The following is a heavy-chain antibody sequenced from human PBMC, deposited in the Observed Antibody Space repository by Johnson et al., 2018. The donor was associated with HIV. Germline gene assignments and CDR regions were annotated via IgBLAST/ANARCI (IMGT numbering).Heavy chain of an antibody. CDR2: IWHDGRDV. V-gene: IGHV3-33*01. D-gene: IGHD3-22*01. Sequence: QVQLVESGGGVVQPGTSLRLSCAASGFTFSSYGIHWVRQAPGTGLEWVAFIWHDGRDVYYADSVKGRFTVSSDNSKNAVYLQMNSLGAGDTAVYYCARDATYYYDSSGYHDAFDIWGQGTMVTVSS. CDR3: ARDATYYYDSSGYHDAFDI. J-gene: IGHJ3*02. CDR1: GFTFSSYG.